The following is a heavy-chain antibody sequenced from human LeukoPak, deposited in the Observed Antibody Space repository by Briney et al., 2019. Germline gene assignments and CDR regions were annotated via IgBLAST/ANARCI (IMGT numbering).Heavy chain of an antibody. CDR2: MNPNSGRT. CDR1: GYTLTCYD. Sequence: GASVKVSCKASGYTLTCYDINWVRQATGQGLEWMGWMNPNSGRTGYAQNFQGRITITRNTSISTAYMELSSLRSEDTAVYYCTRETSSRYFDYWGQGTLVTVSS. CDR3: TRETSSRYFDY. J-gene: IGHJ4*02. V-gene: IGHV1-8*01.